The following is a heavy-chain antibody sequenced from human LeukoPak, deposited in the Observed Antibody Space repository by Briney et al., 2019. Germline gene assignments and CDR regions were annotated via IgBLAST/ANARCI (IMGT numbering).Heavy chain of an antibody. J-gene: IGHJ4*02. CDR1: GYSISSGYY. D-gene: IGHD4-11*01. CDR3: ARRYSNSYFDY. CDR2: VYQSGIT. V-gene: IGHV4-38-2*01. Sequence: SETLSLTCAVSGYSISSGYYWGWIRQPPGKGLEWIGNVYQSGITYYNASLKSRDTISVDTSKNQFSLKLNSVTAADTAVYYCARRYSNSYFDYWGQGTPVTVSS.